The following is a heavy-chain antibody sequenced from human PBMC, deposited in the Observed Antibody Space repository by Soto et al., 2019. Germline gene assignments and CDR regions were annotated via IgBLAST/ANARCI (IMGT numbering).Heavy chain of an antibody. V-gene: IGHV3-30*18. J-gene: IGHJ4*02. Sequence: VQLVESGGGVVQPGRSLRLSCAASGFTFSSYGMHWVRQAPGKGLEWVAVISYDGSNKYYADSVKGRFTISRDNSKNTLYLQMNSLRAEDTAVYYCAKDRFSYSSGWGDFDYWGQGTLVTVSS. CDR3: AKDRFSYSSGWGDFDY. D-gene: IGHD6-19*01. CDR2: ISYDGSNK. CDR1: GFTFSSYG.